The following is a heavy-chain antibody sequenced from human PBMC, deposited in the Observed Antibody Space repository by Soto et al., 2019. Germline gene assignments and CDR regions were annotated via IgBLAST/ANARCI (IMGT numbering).Heavy chain of an antibody. Sequence: GGSLRLSCAASGFTFSSYAMSWVRQAPGKGLEWVSTVSGSGHSTYYADSVRGRFTISRDNSKNSLYLQMNSLRAGDTAVYFCAKDRGISPYYGDCSPFDYWGQGSLVTVSS. CDR3: AKDRGISPYYGDCSPFDY. J-gene: IGHJ4*02. CDR2: VSGSGHST. D-gene: IGHD4-17*01. CDR1: GFTFSSYA. V-gene: IGHV3-23*01.